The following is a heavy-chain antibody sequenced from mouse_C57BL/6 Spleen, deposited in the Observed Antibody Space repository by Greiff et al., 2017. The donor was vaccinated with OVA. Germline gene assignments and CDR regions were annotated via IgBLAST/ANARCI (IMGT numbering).Heavy chain of an antibody. V-gene: IGHV1-54*01. CDR2: INPGSGGT. D-gene: IGHD4-1*01. CDR1: GYAFTNYL. CDR3: ARSGYWDGYFDV. J-gene: IGHJ1*03. Sequence: QVQLQQSGAELVRPGTSVKVSCKASGYAFTNYLIEWVKQRPGQGLEWIGVINPGSGGTNYNEKFKGKATLTADKSSSTAYMQLSSLTSEDSAVYFCARSGYWDGYFDVWGTGTTVTVSS.